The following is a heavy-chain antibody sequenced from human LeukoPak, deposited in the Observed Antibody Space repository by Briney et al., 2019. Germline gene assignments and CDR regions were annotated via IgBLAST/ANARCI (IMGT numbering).Heavy chain of an antibody. CDR2: IHSSGTT. V-gene: IGHV4-38-2*02. J-gene: IGHJ5*02. CDR3: ARDLGFSGFDWAP. CDR1: GYSISSGHY. Sequence: SETLSLTCTVSGYSISSGHYWGWIRQPPGKRLEWIGSIHSSGTTYYNPTLGSRVTISVDASKNQFSLNLTSVTAADAAVYYCARDLGFSGFDWAPWGQGTLVTVSS. D-gene: IGHD5-12*01.